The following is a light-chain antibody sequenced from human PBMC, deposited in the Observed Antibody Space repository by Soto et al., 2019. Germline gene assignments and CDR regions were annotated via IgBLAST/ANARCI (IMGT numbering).Light chain of an antibody. CDR1: QSVSAN. V-gene: IGKV3-15*01. CDR3: HQRQSWPRT. Sequence: EIVMTQSPATLSVSAWERATLSCGASQSVSANLAWYQQKPGQAPRLLIHTASIRATDIPARFSGSGSGTEFTLTIRSLQSEDFAVYYCHQRQSWPRTFGQGTKVDIK. J-gene: IGKJ1*01. CDR2: TAS.